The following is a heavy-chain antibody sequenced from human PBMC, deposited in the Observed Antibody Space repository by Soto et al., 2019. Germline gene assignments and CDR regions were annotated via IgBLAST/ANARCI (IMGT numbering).Heavy chain of an antibody. V-gene: IGHV3-23*01. J-gene: IGHJ4*02. CDR1: GLTFGSRA. CDR2: ITDTGGDA. D-gene: IGHD3-10*01. Sequence: GGSLRLSCVASGLTFGSRAMSWVRQAPGEGLQWVSTITDTGGDAKYADSVRGRFVISRDNSKKTLYLQMTSLTAEDSAMYFCARGSTDSYPGSRIFDFWGRGTLVTVPQ. CDR3: ARGSTDSYPGSRIFDF.